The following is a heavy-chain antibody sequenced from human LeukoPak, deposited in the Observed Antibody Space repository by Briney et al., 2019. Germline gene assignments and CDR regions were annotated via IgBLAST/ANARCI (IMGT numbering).Heavy chain of an antibody. CDR2: ISYDGNNK. CDR1: GFTFSSYA. Sequence: GGSLRLSCAASGFTFSSYAMHWVRQAPGKGLEWVAIISYDGNNKYYADSVKGRFTISRDNSKSTLYLQTNSLRAEDTAVYYCARVPGDGYNSYDAFDIWGQGTMVTVSS. D-gene: IGHD5-24*01. CDR3: ARVPGDGYNSYDAFDI. V-gene: IGHV3-30-3*01. J-gene: IGHJ3*02.